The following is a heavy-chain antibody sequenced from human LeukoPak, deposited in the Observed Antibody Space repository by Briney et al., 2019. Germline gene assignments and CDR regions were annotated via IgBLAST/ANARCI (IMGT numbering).Heavy chain of an antibody. J-gene: IGHJ4*02. D-gene: IGHD4-17*01. V-gene: IGHV3-23*01. CDR3: TKDRLGDYYFDY. Sequence: GGSLRLSCAASGFTFTSYAMSWVRQAPGKGLEWVSAISGSGGSTYYADSVKGRFTISIDNSKNTLYLQMNRLRAEDTAVYYCTKDRLGDYYFDYWGQGTLVTVSS. CDR1: GFTFTSYA. CDR2: ISGSGGST.